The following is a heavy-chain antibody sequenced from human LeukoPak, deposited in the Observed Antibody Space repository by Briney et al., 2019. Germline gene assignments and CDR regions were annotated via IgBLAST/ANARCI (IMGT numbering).Heavy chain of an antibody. CDR3: AKVENYYDFFSAAFDF. V-gene: IGHV3-23*01. J-gene: IGHJ3*01. Sequence: PGGSLRLSCAASGFTFSSYAMSWVRQAPGKGLEWVSGISGSGDNTYYADSVKGRFTISRDNSKNTLYLQMNSLRAEDTAVYYCAKVENYYDFFSAAFDFWGQGTMVTVSS. CDR2: ISGSGDNT. D-gene: IGHD3-22*01. CDR1: GFTFSSYA.